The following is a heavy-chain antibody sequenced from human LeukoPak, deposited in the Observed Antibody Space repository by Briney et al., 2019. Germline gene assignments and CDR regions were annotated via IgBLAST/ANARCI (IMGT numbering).Heavy chain of an antibody. CDR3: ARHIGGGIEDMDV. CDR1: GGSIGTYY. V-gene: IGHV4-59*08. J-gene: IGHJ6*03. Sequence: SETLSLTCTVSGGSIGTYYWSWVRQSPGTGPEWIGYIYVTGTRYNPYLQSRVTISVDRSRSQFFLKMTSVTAADTAVYYCARHIGGGIEDMDVWGRGTKVTVSS. D-gene: IGHD3-16*02. CDR2: IYVTGT.